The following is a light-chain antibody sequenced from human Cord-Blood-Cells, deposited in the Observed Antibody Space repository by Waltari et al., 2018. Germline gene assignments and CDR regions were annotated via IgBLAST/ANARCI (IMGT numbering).Light chain of an antibody. CDR3: QQDGSSPPWT. Sequence: EIVLTQSPGTLSLSSGERATLSCRASQSVSSSYLAWYQQKPGQAPRLLIYGASSRATGIPDRFSGSGSVTDFTLTISRLEPEDFAVYDCQQDGSSPPWTFGQGTKVEIK. V-gene: IGKV3-20*01. CDR1: QSVSSSY. CDR2: GAS. J-gene: IGKJ1*01.